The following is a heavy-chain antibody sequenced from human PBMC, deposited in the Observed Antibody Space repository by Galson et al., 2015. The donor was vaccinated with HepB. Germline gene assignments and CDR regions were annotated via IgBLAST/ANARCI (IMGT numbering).Heavy chain of an antibody. J-gene: IGHJ4*02. CDR2: ISGSGGNT. Sequence: SLRLSCAASGFTFSSYAMSWVRQAPGKGLEWVSAISGSGGNTYYADSVKGRFTISRDNSKNTLYLQKNSLRAEDTAVYYCAKGKKQWLLMYYFDYWGQGTLVTVSS. V-gene: IGHV3-23*01. CDR3: AKGKKQWLLMYYFDY. CDR1: GFTFSSYA. D-gene: IGHD6-19*01.